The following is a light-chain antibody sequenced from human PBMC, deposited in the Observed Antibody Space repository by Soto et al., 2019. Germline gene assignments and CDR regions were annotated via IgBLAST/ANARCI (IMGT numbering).Light chain of an antibody. J-gene: IGLJ2*01. CDR1: SSDVGGYNY. CDR3: SSYTSRVV. CDR2: DVS. Sequence: QSVLTQPASVSGSPGQSITISCTGTSSDVGGYNYVSWYQQHPGKAPKLMIYDVSNRPSEVSNRFSGSKSGNTASLTISGLQAEDEADYYCSSYTSRVVFGGGTQLTVL. V-gene: IGLV2-14*01.